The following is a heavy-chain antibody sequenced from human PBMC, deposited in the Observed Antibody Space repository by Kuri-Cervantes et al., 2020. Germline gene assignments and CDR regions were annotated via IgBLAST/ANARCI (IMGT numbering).Heavy chain of an antibody. D-gene: IGHD5-12*01. CDR1: GYTFTSYG. CDR3: ARGGVDIVATIHYYYYYYMDV. Sequence: ASVKVSCKASGYTFTSYGICWVRQAPGQGLEWMGWISAYNGNKNYAQKLQGRVTMTTDTSTSTAYMELRSLRSDDTAVYYCARGGVDIVATIHYYYYYYMDVWRNGTTVTVSS. V-gene: IGHV1-18*01. CDR2: ISAYNGNK. J-gene: IGHJ6*03.